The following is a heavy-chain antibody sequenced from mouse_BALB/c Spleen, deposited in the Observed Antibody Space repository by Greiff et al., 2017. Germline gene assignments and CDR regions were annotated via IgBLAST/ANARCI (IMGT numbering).Heavy chain of an antibody. CDR3: AREITGYAMDY. Sequence: EVKLVESGGGLVKPGGSLKLSCAASGFTFSSYAMSWVRQSPEKRLEWVAEISSGGSYTYYPDTVTGRFTISRDNAKNTLYLEMSSLRSEDTAMYYCAREITGYAMDYWGQGTSVTVSS. V-gene: IGHV5-9-4*01. CDR2: ISSGGSYT. D-gene: IGHD1-1*01. J-gene: IGHJ4*01. CDR1: GFTFSSYA.